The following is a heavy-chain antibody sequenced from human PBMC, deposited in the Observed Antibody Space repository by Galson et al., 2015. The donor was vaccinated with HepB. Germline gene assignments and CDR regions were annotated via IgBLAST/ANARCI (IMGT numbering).Heavy chain of an antibody. D-gene: IGHD6-13*01. CDR1: GYTFTGYY. CDR3: ARVRVAAGGRRYYLDY. CDR2: INTNSGGT. Sequence: SLKVSCKASGYTFTGYYMNWVRQAPGQGLEWMGRINTNSGGTNYAQKFQGRVTMTRDKSISTAYMELIRLRSDDTAVYYCARVRVAAGGRRYYLDYWGQGTLVTVSS. V-gene: IGHV1-2*06. J-gene: IGHJ4*02.